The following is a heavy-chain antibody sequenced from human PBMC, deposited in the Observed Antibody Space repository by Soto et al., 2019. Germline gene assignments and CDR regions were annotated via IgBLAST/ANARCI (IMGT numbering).Heavy chain of an antibody. CDR2: IKQDGSEK. CDR3: ARDNLVDSYGYDYYHDGMDV. CDR1: GFTFSSYW. D-gene: IGHD5-18*01. V-gene: IGHV3-7*03. J-gene: IGHJ6*02. Sequence: PGGSLRFSCAASGFTFSSYWMSWVRQAPGKGLEWVANIKQDGSEKYYVDPVKGRLTISRDNAKTSLYLQMNSLRAEDTAVYYCARDNLVDSYGYDYYHDGMDVWGQGTTVTV.